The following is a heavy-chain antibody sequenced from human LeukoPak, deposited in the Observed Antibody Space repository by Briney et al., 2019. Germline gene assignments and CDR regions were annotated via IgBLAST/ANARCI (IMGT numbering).Heavy chain of an antibody. J-gene: IGHJ1*01. Sequence: PTGGSLRLSCEGSGFTFSNYWMGWVRQAPGKGLQWVANIKTDGSEKYYVDSVKGRFTISRDNAKNSLYLQMNSLRAEDTAVYYCATYSSLNRREFQYWGQGTLLTVSS. CDR1: GFTFSNYW. CDR3: ATYSSLNRREFQY. V-gene: IGHV3-7*01. D-gene: IGHD3-22*01. CDR2: IKTDGSEK.